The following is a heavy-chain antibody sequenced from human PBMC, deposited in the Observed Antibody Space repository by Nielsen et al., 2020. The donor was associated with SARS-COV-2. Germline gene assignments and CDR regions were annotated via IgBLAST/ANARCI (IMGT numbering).Heavy chain of an antibody. CDR2: IKQDGSEK. CDR3: AKGGSYGHLPYFDY. V-gene: IGHV3-7*03. J-gene: IGHJ4*02. D-gene: IGHD5-18*01. Sequence: GESLKISCAASGFTFSSYWMSWVRQAPGKGLEWVANIKQDGSEKYYVDSVKGRFTISRDNAKNSLYLQMNSLRAEDTAVYYCAKGGSYGHLPYFDYWGQGTLVTVSS. CDR1: GFTFSSYW.